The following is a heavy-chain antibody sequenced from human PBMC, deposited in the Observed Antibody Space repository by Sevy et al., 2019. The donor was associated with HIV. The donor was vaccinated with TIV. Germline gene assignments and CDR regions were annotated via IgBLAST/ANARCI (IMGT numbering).Heavy chain of an antibody. CDR2: INPNSGGT. J-gene: IGHJ4*02. Sequence: ASVKVSCKASGYTFTGYYMHWVRQAPGQGLEWMGRINPNSGGTNYAQKFQGRVTMTRDTSISTAYMELSRLRSDDTAVYYCARDSSSWYERSSHWGQGTLVTVSS. CDR3: ARDSSSWYERSSH. D-gene: IGHD6-13*01. V-gene: IGHV1-2*06. CDR1: GYTFTGYY.